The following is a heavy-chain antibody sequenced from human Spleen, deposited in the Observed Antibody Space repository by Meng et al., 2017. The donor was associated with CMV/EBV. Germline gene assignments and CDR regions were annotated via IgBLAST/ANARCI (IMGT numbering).Heavy chain of an antibody. Sequence: QVQLVQSGAEEKKPGASVTVSCKASGYTFTSYDINWVRQATVQGLEWLGWMNPNSCNTGYAQKFQGRVTITRNTSISTAYMELSSLRSEDTAVYYCACFDPGWFDPWGQGTLVTVSS. D-gene: IGHD3-9*01. J-gene: IGHJ5*02. CDR1: GYTFTSYD. CDR2: MNPNSCNT. V-gene: IGHV1-8*01. CDR3: ACFDPGWFDP.